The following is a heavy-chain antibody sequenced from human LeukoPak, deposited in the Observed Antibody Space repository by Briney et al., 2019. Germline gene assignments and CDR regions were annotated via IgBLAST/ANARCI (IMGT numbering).Heavy chain of an antibody. CDR1: GFTFTADY. V-gene: IGHV3-11*04. Sequence: GGTLRLSCAASGFTFTADYISCSPQAPGKGLQWRSYISDGGTTIFYADSVKGRFTISRDNAKNSLYLQLSSLKGEDTAVYYCARVGKVGATGALDIWGQGTLVTVSS. CDR2: ISDGGTTI. D-gene: IGHD1-26*01. J-gene: IGHJ3*02. CDR3: ARVGKVGATGALDI.